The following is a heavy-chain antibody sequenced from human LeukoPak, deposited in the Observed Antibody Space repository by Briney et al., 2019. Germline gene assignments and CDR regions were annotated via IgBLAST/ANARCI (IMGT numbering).Heavy chain of an antibody. CDR3: AGRGARVGAIDY. CDR2: IYHSGST. Sequence: PSQTLSLTCAVSGGSISSGGYSWSWIRQPPGKGPEWIGYIYHSGSTYYNPSLKSRVTISVDRSKNQFSLKLSSVTAADTAVYYCAGRGARVGAIDYWGQGTLVTVSS. V-gene: IGHV4-30-2*01. J-gene: IGHJ4*02. D-gene: IGHD2-15*01. CDR1: GGSISSGGYS.